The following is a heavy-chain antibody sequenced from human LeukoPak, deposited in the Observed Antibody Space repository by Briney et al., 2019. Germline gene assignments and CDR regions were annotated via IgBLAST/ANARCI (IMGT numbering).Heavy chain of an antibody. Sequence: PSETLSLTGTVSGGSISSYYWSWIRQPPGKGLEWIGYIYYSGSTNYNPSLKSRVTISVDTSKNQFSLKLSSVTAADTAVYYCARDSGLGPFDYWGQGTLVTVSS. V-gene: IGHV4-59*01. CDR3: ARDSGLGPFDY. D-gene: IGHD6-19*01. CDR2: IYYSGST. J-gene: IGHJ4*02. CDR1: GGSISSYY.